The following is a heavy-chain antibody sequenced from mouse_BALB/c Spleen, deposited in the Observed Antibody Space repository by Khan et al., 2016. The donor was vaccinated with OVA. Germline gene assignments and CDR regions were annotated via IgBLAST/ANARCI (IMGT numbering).Heavy chain of an antibody. D-gene: IGHD1-1*01. J-gene: IGHJ4*01. CDR1: GFSLTDYG. CDR2: IWSGGNT. Sequence: QVQLQQSGPGLVQPSLRLSITCTVSGFSLTDYGVHWVRQSPGQALEWLGVIWSGGNTDYNAPFISRLTISKDNSKSQVFFKMNSLQTNDTAIYYCARNSHYYGKRIYYSMDYWGQGTAVTVSS. V-gene: IGHV2-2*02. CDR3: ARNSHYYGKRIYYSMDY.